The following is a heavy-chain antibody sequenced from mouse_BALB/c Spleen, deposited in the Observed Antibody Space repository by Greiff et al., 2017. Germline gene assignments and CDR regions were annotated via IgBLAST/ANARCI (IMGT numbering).Heavy chain of an antibody. CDR1: GYTFTSYY. CDR2: INPSNGGT. V-gene: IGHV1S81*02. Sequence: QVQLQQSGAELVKPGASVKLSCKASGYTFTSYYMYWVKQRPGQGLEWIGEINPSNGGTNFNEKFKSKATLTVDKSSSTAYMQLSSLTSEDSAVYYCARGSSSGSAWFAYWGQGTLVTVSA. CDR3: ARGSSSGSAWFAY. D-gene: IGHD3-1*01. J-gene: IGHJ3*01.